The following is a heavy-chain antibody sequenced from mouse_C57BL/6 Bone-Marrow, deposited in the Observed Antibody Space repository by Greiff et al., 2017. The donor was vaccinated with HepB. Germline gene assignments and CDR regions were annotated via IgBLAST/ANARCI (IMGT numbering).Heavy chain of an antibody. CDR3: ARNTGLLPDWYFDV. D-gene: IGHD2-3*01. J-gene: IGHJ1*03. CDR1: GFSLTSYG. CDR2: IWSGGST. Sequence: VQLQQSGPGLVQPSRSLSITCTVSGFSLTSYGVHWVRQSPGKGLEWLGVIWSGGSTDYNAAFISRLSISKDNSKSQVFFKMNSLQADDTAIYYCARNTGLLPDWYFDVWGTGTTVTVSS. V-gene: IGHV2-2*01.